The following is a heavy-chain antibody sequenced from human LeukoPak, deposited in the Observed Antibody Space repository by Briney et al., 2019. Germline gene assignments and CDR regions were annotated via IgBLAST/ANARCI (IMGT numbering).Heavy chain of an antibody. J-gene: IGHJ3*02. Sequence: SVKVSCKASGGTFSSYVFSWVRQAPGQGLEWLGGIIPISGTPNYAQKLQGRVTIATDESTSTAYTDLSGLRSGDTAMYYCAIQGVGAPGSFDNWGQGTMVTVSS. CDR2: IIPISGTP. D-gene: IGHD1-26*01. V-gene: IGHV1-69*05. CDR3: AIQGVGAPGSFDN. CDR1: GGTFSSYV.